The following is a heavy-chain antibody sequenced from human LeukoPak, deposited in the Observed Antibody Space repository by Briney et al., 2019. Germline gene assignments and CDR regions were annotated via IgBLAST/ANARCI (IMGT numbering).Heavy chain of an antibody. CDR1: GFTFSSYI. V-gene: IGHV3-48*01. D-gene: IGHD2-15*01. J-gene: IGHJ4*02. Sequence: GGSLRLSCAASGFTFSSYIMNWVRQAPGKGLEWLSYICNSGSTIYYADSVKGRFSISRDNAKNSLWLQMSSLRAEDTAVYYCARGRGSCSGGTCYVDFWGQGTLVTVSS. CDR2: ICNSGSTI. CDR3: ARGRGSCSGGTCYVDF.